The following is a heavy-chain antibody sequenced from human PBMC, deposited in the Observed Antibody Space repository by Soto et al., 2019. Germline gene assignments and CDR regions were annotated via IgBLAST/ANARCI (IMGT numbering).Heavy chain of an antibody. Sequence: QVQLVQSGAEVKKPGSSVKVSCKASGGTFSSYAISWVRQAPGQGLEWMGGIIPIFGTANYAQKFQGRVTITADESTSTAYMELSSLRSEDTAVYYCATGRRGELLVYYYYGMDVWGQGTTVIVSS. V-gene: IGHV1-69*01. CDR3: ATGRRGELLVYYYYGMDV. CDR1: GGTFSSYA. J-gene: IGHJ6*02. D-gene: IGHD1-26*01. CDR2: IIPIFGTA.